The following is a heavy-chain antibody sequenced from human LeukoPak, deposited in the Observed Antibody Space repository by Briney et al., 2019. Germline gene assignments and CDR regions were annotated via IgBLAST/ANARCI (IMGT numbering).Heavy chain of an antibody. Sequence: SETLSLTCAVYGGSFSGYYWSWIRQPAGKGLEWIGRIYTSGSTNYNPSLKSRVTMSVDTSKNQFSLKLSSVTAADTAVYYCARERSYRGFDYWGQGTLVTVSS. D-gene: IGHD1-26*01. CDR2: IYTSGST. CDR1: GGSFSGYY. CDR3: ARERSYRGFDY. V-gene: IGHV4-59*10. J-gene: IGHJ4*02.